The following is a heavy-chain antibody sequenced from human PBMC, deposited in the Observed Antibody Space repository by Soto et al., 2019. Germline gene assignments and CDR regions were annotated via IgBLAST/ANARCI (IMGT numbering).Heavy chain of an antibody. CDR2: IYHSGST. D-gene: IGHD4-17*01. Sequence: QLQLQESGSGLVKPSQTLSLTCAVSGGSISSGGYSWSWIRQPPGKGLEWIGYIYHSGSTYYNPSLKSRVTISVGRSKNQCSLKLSSVTAADTAVYYCASGPIGDYTDGFDYWGQGTLVTVSS. J-gene: IGHJ4*02. V-gene: IGHV4-30-2*01. CDR3: ASGPIGDYTDGFDY. CDR1: GGSISSGGYS.